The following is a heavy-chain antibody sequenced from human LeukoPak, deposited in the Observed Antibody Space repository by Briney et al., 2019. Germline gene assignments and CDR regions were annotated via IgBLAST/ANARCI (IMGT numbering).Heavy chain of an antibody. CDR3: ASANLSSGFYPDAFDI. Sequence: PSETLSLTCTVSGGSISSSSYYWGWIRQPPGKGLEWIGSFYYSGSTYYNPSLKSRVTISVDTSKNQFSLKLSSETAADTAVYYCASANLSSGFYPDAFDIWGQGTMVTVSS. CDR1: GGSISSSSYY. CDR2: FYYSGST. J-gene: IGHJ3*02. D-gene: IGHD3-22*01. V-gene: IGHV4-39*01.